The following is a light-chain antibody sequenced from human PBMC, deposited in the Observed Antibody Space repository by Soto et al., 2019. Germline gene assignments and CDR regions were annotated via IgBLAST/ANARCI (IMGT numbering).Light chain of an antibody. CDR1: QSVSSN. CDR2: GAS. J-gene: IGKJ1*01. CDR3: QQYNNWPPGT. Sequence: EVLMTQSPDTLYVSPGERVTLSCRASQSVSSNLAWYQQKPGQAPRLLIYGASTRATGIPARFSGSGSGTEFTLTITSLQSEDFAVYYCQQYNNWPPGTFGQGTKVDIK. V-gene: IGKV3-15*01.